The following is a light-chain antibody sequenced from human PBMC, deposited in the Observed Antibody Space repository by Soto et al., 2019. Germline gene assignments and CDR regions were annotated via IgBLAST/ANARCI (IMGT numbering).Light chain of an antibody. CDR3: SSYAGSNNL. J-gene: IGLJ2*01. CDR2: EVT. CDR1: SNDIGTYKS. V-gene: IGLV2-14*02. Sequence: QSALTQPASVSGSPGQSITISCTGTSNDIGTYKSVSWYQQVPGKAPKLVIYEVTKRPSGVSDRFSASKSGNTASLTVSGLQAEDEADYYCSSYAGSNNLFGGGTKLTVL.